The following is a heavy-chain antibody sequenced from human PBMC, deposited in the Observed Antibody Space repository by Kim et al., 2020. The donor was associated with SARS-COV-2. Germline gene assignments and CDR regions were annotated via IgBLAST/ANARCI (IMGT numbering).Heavy chain of an antibody. CDR2: T. J-gene: IGHJ4*02. V-gene: IGHV3-74*03. D-gene: IGHD3-16*01. CDR3: ARGRKDGYTQDF. Sequence: TKYVDSGRGRITISRDDAKNMVHLQMDSLRAEDTAVYYCARGRKDGYTQDFWGQGTLVTVSS.